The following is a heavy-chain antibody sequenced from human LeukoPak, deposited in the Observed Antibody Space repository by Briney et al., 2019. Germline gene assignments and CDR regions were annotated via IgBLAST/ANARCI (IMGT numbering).Heavy chain of an antibody. D-gene: IGHD1-26*01. CDR2: MYYSGST. Sequence: PSETLSLTCTVSGGSIRSNYWSWIRQPPGKGLEWIGSMYYSGSTNYNPSLKSRVTLSVDTSKNQFSLKLSSVTAADTAVYYCARGIIVGATWGENYNCFDPWGQGTLVTVSS. CDR1: GGSIRSNY. CDR3: ARGIIVGATWGENYNCFDP. J-gene: IGHJ5*02. V-gene: IGHV4-59*01.